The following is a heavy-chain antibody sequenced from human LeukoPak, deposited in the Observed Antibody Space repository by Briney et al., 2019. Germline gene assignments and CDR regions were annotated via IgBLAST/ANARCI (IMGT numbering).Heavy chain of an antibody. D-gene: IGHD5-12*01. CDR1: GFTFTSYA. CDR3: VLEGGGYEY. J-gene: IGHJ4*02. Sequence: GGSLRLSCAASGFTFTSYAMIWVRQAPGKGLEWVARIKRTSDGGTPDYPAPVQGRFTISRDDSKNTLFLQMNSLKTEDTAIYYCVLEGGGYEYWGQGTLVTVSS. CDR2: IKRTSDGGTP. V-gene: IGHV3-15*01.